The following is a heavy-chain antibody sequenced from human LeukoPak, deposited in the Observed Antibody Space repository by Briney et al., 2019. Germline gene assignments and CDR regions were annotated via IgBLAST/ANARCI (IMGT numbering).Heavy chain of an antibody. CDR1: GYTFTSYG. J-gene: IGHJ6*02. D-gene: IGHD6-13*01. CDR2: ISAYNGNT. V-gene: IGHV1-18*01. CDR3: AREAAAGTSQYYYGMDV. Sequence: ASVKVSCKASGYTFTSYGISWVRQAPGQGLEWMGWISAYNGNTNYAQKLQGRVTMTTDTSTSTAYMELRSLRSDDTAVYYCAREAAAGTSQYYYGMDVWGQGTTVTVSS.